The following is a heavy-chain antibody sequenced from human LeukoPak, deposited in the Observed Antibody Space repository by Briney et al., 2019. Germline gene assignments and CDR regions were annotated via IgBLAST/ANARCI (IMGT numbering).Heavy chain of an antibody. J-gene: IGHJ3*02. Sequence: KPGGSLRLSCAASGFTFSTAWMSWVRQAPGKGLEWIGSIYYSGSTYYNPSLKSRVTISVDTSKNQFSLKLSSVTAADTAVYYCASPIVVLSFDAFDIWGQGTMVTVSS. V-gene: IGHV4-59*05. CDR3: ASPIVVLSFDAFDI. CDR2: IYYSGST. D-gene: IGHD1-26*01. CDR1: GFTFSTAW.